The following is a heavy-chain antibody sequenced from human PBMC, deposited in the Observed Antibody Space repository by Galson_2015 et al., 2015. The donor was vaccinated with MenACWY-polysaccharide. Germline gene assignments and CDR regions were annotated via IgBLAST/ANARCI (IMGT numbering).Heavy chain of an antibody. CDR1: GFTFSSYA. D-gene: IGHD3-22*01. J-gene: IGHJ4*02. Sequence: SLRLSCAAPGFTFSSYAMSWVRQAPGKGLEWVSAISGSGGSTYYADSVKGRFTISRDNSKNTLYLQMNSLRAEDTAVYYCAKFSYYYDSSGYYYDYWGQGTLVTVSS. CDR2: ISGSGGST. V-gene: IGHV3-23*01. CDR3: AKFSYYYDSSGYYYDY.